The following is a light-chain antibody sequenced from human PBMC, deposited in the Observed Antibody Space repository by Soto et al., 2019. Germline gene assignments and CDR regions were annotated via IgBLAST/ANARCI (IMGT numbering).Light chain of an antibody. CDR2: KAS. Sequence: DIQMTQSPSTLSASVGDRVTITCRASQSISSWLAWYQQKPGTAPNLLIYKASTLHSGVPSRLSGSGSGTECTLTISNLQPDDSATYCCQQYNDNWTFGQGTKVEIK. V-gene: IGKV1-5*03. J-gene: IGKJ1*01. CDR1: QSISSW. CDR3: QQYNDNWT.